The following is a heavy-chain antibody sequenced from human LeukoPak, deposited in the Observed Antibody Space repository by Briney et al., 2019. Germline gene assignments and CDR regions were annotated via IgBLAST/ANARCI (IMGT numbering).Heavy chain of an antibody. Sequence: SETLSLTCTVSGGSISSSSYSGGWIRQPPGEGLEWIGRVYYSGSTYYNPSLKSRVTISLAPSKTQFSLKLSSVTAADTAVYYCARHPPVVVSYYYYYGMAVWGQGTTVTVSS. D-gene: IGHD3-22*01. CDR3: ARHPPVVVSYYYYYGMAV. V-gene: IGHV4-39*01. CDR2: VYYSGST. CDR1: GGSISSSSYS. J-gene: IGHJ6*02.